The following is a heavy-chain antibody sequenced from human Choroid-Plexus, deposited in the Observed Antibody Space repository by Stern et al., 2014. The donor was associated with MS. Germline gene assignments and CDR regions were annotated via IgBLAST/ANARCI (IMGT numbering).Heavy chain of an antibody. Sequence: DQLVESGGGVVQPGRPLRLSCVASGFTFGSCAMHWVRQAPGKGLEWVAGVSYDGSNTYYADSVKGRFTISRDNSQNTLYMQMSSLRPEDTAVYYCAKDRQYLTYFFDHWGQGSLVTVSS. D-gene: IGHD2/OR15-2a*01. V-gene: IGHV3-30*18. CDR1: GFTFGSCA. CDR3: AKDRQYLTYFFDH. CDR2: VSYDGSNT. J-gene: IGHJ5*02.